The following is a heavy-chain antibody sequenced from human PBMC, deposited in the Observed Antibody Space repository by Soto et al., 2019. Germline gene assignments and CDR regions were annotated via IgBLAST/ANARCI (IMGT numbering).Heavy chain of an antibody. J-gene: IGHJ4*02. CDR1: GGPIGSGGSY. V-gene: IGHV4-31*03. D-gene: IGHD4-17*01. CDR3: AREPLYGDYLLSFDY. Sequence: QVQLQESGPELGKPPQTLSLTSPFSGGPIGSGGSYWSWTRQHPGKGRGWIGYIYYSGSTYYNPSLKSRVTISVDTSKNQFSLKLSSVTAADTAVYYCAREPLYGDYLLSFDYWGQGTLVTVSS. CDR2: IYYSGST.